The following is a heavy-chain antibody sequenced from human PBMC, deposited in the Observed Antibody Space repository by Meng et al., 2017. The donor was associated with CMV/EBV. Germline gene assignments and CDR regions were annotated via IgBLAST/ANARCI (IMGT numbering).Heavy chain of an antibody. Sequence: ASVKVSCKASGYTFTGYYMHWVRQVPGQELEWMGCINPNSGGTRYAQKFQGRVTMTRDMSINTGYMELSRLRLDDTAIYYCARAGVPGWGQGTLVTVSS. V-gene: IGHV1-2*02. CDR2: INPNSGGT. D-gene: IGHD2-8*01. CDR1: GYTFTGYY. J-gene: IGHJ4*02. CDR3: ARAGVPG.